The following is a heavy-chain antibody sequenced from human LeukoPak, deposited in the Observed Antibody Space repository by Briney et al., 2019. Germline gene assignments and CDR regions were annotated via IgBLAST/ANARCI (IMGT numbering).Heavy chain of an antibody. Sequence: GGSLRLSCAASGFTFSSYSMNWVSQAPGKGLEWVSSISSSSSCIYYADSVKGRFTISRDNAKNSLYLQMNSLRAEDTAVYYCARDQGYSYDFDYWGQGTLVTVSS. CDR1: GFTFSSYS. CDR3: ARDQGYSYDFDY. CDR2: ISSSSSCI. V-gene: IGHV3-21*01. D-gene: IGHD5-18*01. J-gene: IGHJ4*02.